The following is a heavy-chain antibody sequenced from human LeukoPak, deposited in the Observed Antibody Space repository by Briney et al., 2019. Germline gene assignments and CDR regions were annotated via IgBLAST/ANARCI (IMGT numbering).Heavy chain of an antibody. CDR2: IVGSSSYT. D-gene: IGHD4-17*01. CDR3: ARDRLTTGRGIDY. CDR1: GFTFRDYH. V-gene: IGHV3-11*06. J-gene: IGHJ4*02. Sequence: GGSLRLSCAASGFTFRDYHMSWIRQAPGKGLEWVAYIVGSSSYTNYADSVKGRFTISRDNGENSLYLQMNSLRAEDTAVYYCARDRLTTGRGIDYWGQGTLVTVSS.